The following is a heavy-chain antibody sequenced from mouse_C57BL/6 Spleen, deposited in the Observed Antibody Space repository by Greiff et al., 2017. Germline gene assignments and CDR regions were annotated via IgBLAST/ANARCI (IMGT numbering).Heavy chain of an antibody. CDR3: ARDYGSSYDYFDY. D-gene: IGHD1-1*01. CDR1: GYTFTDYN. Sequence: EVQLQQSGPELVKPGASVKMSCKASGYTFTDYNMHWVKQSHGKSLEWIGYINPNNGGTSYNQKFKGKATLTVNKSSSTAYMELRSLTSEDSAVYYCARDYGSSYDYFDYWGQGTTLTVSS. V-gene: IGHV1-22*01. J-gene: IGHJ2*01. CDR2: INPNNGGT.